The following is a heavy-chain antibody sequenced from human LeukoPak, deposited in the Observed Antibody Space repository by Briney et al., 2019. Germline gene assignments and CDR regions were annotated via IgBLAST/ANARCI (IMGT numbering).Heavy chain of an antibody. Sequence: GASVKVSCKTLSIHWMRQAPGKGLEWVGGIRPETGEPIFAQKFRGRVTITEDTFTDTGYLELRGLTSEDTAVYYCSTDSGRSYFYFDFWGQGTLVTVSS. V-gene: IGHV1-24*01. D-gene: IGHD3-10*01. J-gene: IGHJ4*02. CDR3: STDSGRSYFYFDF. CDR2: IRPETGEP. CDR1: S.